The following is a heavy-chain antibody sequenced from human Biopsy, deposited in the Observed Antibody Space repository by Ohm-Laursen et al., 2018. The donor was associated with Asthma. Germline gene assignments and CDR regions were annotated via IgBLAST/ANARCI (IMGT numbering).Heavy chain of an antibody. D-gene: IGHD3-10*01. V-gene: IGHV3-30*18. Sequence: RSLRLSCTASGFTFSSYAMYWVRQTPGKGPEWVALISYDGREKAYLDSVKGRFTISRDDFKRTLHLQMSSLRPEDSATYYCAKDRFDGSVTSSYYYYGIDVWGQGTTVTVSS. CDR3: AKDRFDGSVTSSYYYYGIDV. CDR2: ISYDGREK. J-gene: IGHJ6*02. CDR1: GFTFSSYA.